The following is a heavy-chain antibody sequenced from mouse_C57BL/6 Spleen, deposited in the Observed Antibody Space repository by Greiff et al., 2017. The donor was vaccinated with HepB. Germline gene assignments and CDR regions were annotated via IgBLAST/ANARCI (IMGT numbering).Heavy chain of an antibody. CDR3: ARHDFFDY. D-gene: IGHD2-4*01. CDR1: GYSFTGYY. V-gene: IGHV1-42*01. J-gene: IGHJ2*01. Sequence: EVQLQQSGPELVKPGASVKISCKASGYSFTGYYMNWVKQSPEKSLEWIGEINPSTGGTTYNQKFKAKATLTVDKSSSTAYMQLKSLTSEDSAVYYCARHDFFDYWGQGTTLTVSS. CDR2: INPSTGGT.